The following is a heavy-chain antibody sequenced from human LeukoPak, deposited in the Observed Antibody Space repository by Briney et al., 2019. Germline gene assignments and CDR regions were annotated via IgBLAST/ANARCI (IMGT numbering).Heavy chain of an antibody. CDR1: GFTFSDYY. D-gene: IGHD2-15*01. V-gene: IGHV3-23*01. J-gene: IGHJ4*02. Sequence: PGGSLRLSCAASGFTFSDYYMSWIRQAPGKGLEWVSAISGSGGSTYYADSVKGRFTISRDNSKNTLYLQMNSLRAEDTAVYYCARYIVVVVADFYYFDYWGQGTLVTVSS. CDR3: ARYIVVVVADFYYFDY. CDR2: ISGSGGST.